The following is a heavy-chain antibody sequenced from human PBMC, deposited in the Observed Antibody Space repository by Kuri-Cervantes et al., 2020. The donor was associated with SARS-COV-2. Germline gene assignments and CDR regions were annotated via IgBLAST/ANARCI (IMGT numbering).Heavy chain of an antibody. CDR2: IYYSGST. CDR1: GGSISNYY. Sequence: SETLSLTCTVSGGSISNYYWSWIRQAPGKGLEWIGYIYYSGSTNYNPSLKSRVIISVDTSKNQFSLKLSSVTAADTAVYYCARALAYDFWSGYRPRGWFDPWGQGTLVTVSS. CDR3: ARALAYDFWSGYRPRGWFDP. D-gene: IGHD3-3*01. V-gene: IGHV4-59*08. J-gene: IGHJ5*02.